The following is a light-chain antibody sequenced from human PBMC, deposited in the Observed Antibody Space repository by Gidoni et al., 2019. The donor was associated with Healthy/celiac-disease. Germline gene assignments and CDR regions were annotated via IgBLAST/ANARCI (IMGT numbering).Light chain of an antibody. J-gene: IGKJ5*01. CDR3: QQRSNWPPIT. CDR1: QSVSSY. V-gene: IGKV3-11*01. Sequence: EIVLTQSPATLSLSPGERATLSCRASQSVSSYLAWYQQKPGQAPRLLIYDSSNRATGIPAMFSGSGSGTDFTLTISSLEPEDFAVYYCQQRSNWPPITFGQXTRLEIK. CDR2: DSS.